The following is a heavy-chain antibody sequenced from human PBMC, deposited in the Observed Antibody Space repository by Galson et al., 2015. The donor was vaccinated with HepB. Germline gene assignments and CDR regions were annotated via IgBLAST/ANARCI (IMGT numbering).Heavy chain of an antibody. CDR3: ATPYGVERVLDY. CDR1: GFTFSSYG. CDR2: ISYDGSNK. J-gene: IGHJ4*02. Sequence: SLRLSCAASGFTFSSYGMHWVRQAPGKGLEWVAVISYDGSNKYYADSVKGRFTISRDNSKNTLYLQMNSLRAEDTAVYYCATPYGVERVLDYWGQGTLVTVSS. V-gene: IGHV3-30*03. D-gene: IGHD3-16*01.